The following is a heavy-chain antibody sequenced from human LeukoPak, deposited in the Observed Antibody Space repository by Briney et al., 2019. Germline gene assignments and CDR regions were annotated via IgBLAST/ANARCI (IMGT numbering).Heavy chain of an antibody. V-gene: IGHV1-2*02. D-gene: IGHD1/OR15-1a*01. Sequence: ASVKVSCKASGYTFTGDYMHWVRQAPGRGLEWMGWINPNSGGTNHAQKFQGRVTMTRDTSISTAYMELSRLRSDDTAVYYCARDHWNSDAFDIWGQGTMVTVSS. CDR3: ARDHWNSDAFDI. J-gene: IGHJ3*02. CDR2: INPNSGGT. CDR1: GYTFTGDY.